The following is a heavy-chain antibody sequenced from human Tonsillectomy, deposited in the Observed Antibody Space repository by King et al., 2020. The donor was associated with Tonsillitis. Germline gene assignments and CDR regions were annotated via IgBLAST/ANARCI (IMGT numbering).Heavy chain of an antibody. Sequence: QLQESGPGLVKPSETLSLTCTVSGGSISTYYWTWIRQPPGKGLEWIGYIYYSGSTNYNPSLKSRVTISVDTSKNQFSLRLSSVTAADTAVYYCAGGKDRRGDFQYWGQGTLVTVSS. J-gene: IGHJ4*02. V-gene: IGHV4-59*01. CDR3: AGGKDRRGDFQY. CDR1: GGSISTYY. CDR2: IYYSGST.